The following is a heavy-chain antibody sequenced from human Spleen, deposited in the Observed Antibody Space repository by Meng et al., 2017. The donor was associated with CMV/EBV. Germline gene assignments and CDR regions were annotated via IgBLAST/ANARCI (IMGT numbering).Heavy chain of an antibody. D-gene: IGHD3-3*01. V-gene: IGHV3-48*01. CDR2: ISTSISTK. J-gene: IGHJ4*02. CDR1: GFTFSTYE. Sequence: GGSLRLSCATSGFTFSTYEMNWVRQVPGQGLEWIAYISTSISTKYYADSVEGRFAISRDNSDNSLYLEMNTLRGEDTAVYYCAGLEDNNNFWSGYYVRYWGQGTLVTVSS. CDR3: AGLEDNNNFWSGYYVRY.